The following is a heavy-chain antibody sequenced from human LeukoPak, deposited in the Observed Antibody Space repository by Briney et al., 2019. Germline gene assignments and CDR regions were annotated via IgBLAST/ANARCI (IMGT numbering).Heavy chain of an antibody. CDR2: INHSGST. CDR3: NYYGSGSPDAFDF. V-gene: IGHV4-34*03. CDR1: GGSFSGYY. J-gene: IGHJ3*01. Sequence: SETLSLTCAVYGGSFSGYYWSWIRQPPGKGLEWIGEINHSGSTNYNPSLKSRVTISVDTSKNQFSLRLTSVTAADTAVYYCNYYGSGSPDAFDFWGQGTMVTVSS. D-gene: IGHD3-10*01.